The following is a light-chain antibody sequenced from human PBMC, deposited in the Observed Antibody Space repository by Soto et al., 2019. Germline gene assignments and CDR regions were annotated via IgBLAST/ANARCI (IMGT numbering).Light chain of an antibody. CDR3: CSYAGSYTYNYV. V-gene: IGLV2-11*01. CDR1: SSDTAGYNY. Sequence: QSVLTQPASVSGSPGQSITISCTGTSSDTAGYNYVSWYQQHPGKAPKLMIYEVSNRPSGVPDRFSGSKSGNTASLTISGLQAEDEADYYCCSYAGSYTYNYVFGTGTKVTVL. CDR2: EVS. J-gene: IGLJ1*01.